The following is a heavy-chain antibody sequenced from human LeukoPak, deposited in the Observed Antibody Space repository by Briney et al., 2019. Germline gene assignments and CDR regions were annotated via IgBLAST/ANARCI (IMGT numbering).Heavy chain of an antibody. J-gene: IGHJ4*02. D-gene: IGHD3-22*01. Sequence: RASVKVSCKASGGTFSSYAISWVRQAPGQGLEWMGGIIPIFGTANYAQKFQGRVTITADESTSTAYMELSSLGSEDTAVYYCARDETYYYDSSGYYFGIWGQGTLVTVSS. CDR2: IIPIFGTA. CDR1: GGTFSSYA. CDR3: ARDETYYYDSSGYYFGI. V-gene: IGHV1-69*13.